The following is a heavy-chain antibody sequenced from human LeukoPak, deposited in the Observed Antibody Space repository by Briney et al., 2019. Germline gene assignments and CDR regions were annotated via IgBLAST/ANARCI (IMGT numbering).Heavy chain of an antibody. CDR1: GFTFSSYW. V-gene: IGHV3-74*01. CDR3: ARDSETYDFWSGYYAEINWFDP. Sequence: PGGSLRLSCAASGFTFSSYWMHWVRQAPGKGLVWVSRINSDGSSTSYADSVKGRFTISRDNAKNSLYLQMNSLRAEDTAVYYCARDSETYDFWSGYYAEINWFDPWGQGTLVTVSS. J-gene: IGHJ5*02. D-gene: IGHD3-3*01. CDR2: INSDGSST.